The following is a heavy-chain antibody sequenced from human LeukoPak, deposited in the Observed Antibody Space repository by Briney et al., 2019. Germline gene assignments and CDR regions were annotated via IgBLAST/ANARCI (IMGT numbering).Heavy chain of an antibody. Sequence: SETLSLTCSVSGDSIGSYYWSWIRQPAGKGLEWIGRIYTSGSTNYNPSLKTRVTMSVDTSKNQFSLRLSPVTAADTAVYYCAREGTYCSRTSCYDSFLDYWGQGTLVTVSS. D-gene: IGHD2-2*01. CDR1: GDSIGSYY. J-gene: IGHJ4*02. CDR2: IYTSGST. CDR3: AREGTYCSRTSCYDSFLDY. V-gene: IGHV4-4*07.